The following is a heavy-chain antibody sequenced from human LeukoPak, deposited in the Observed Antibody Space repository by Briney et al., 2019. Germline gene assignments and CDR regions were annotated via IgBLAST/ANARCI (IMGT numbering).Heavy chain of an antibody. Sequence: ASVKVSCKASGDTFTTYYMHWVRQAPGQGLEWMGIINPSGDSTNYAQKFQGRVTMTRDTSTSTVYMDLSSPRSEDTAVYYCARGSSAAPGQASWFDPWGQGTLVTVSS. CDR2: INPSGDST. V-gene: IGHV1-46*01. CDR1: GDTFTTYY. CDR3: ARGSSAAPGQASWFDP. D-gene: IGHD2-2*01. J-gene: IGHJ5*02.